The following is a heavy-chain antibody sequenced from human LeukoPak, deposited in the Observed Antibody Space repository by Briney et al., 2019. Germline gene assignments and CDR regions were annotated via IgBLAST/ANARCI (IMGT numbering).Heavy chain of an antibody. CDR1: GGSISSYY. CDR3: ARDLIVGATTSFDY. V-gene: IGHV4-59*12. CDR2: IYYSGST. D-gene: IGHD1-26*01. Sequence: SETLSLTCTVSGGSISSYYWSWIRQPPGKGLEWIGYIYYSGSTNYNPSLKSRVTISVDTSKNQFSLKLSSVTAADTAVYYCARDLIVGATTSFDYWGQGTLVTVSS. J-gene: IGHJ4*02.